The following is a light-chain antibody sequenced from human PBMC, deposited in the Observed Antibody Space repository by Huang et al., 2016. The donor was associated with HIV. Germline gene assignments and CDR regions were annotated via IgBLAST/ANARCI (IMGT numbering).Light chain of an antibody. Sequence: DIQMTQSPSSLSASVGDTVTVTCRASQSVTSFLNWYQQKPGKAPKLLIYTASTVETGVPSRFSGSGSGTDFTLTINSLQPEDFATYYCQQSYTSPYTFGQGTKLEIK. J-gene: IGKJ2*01. CDR1: QSVTSF. V-gene: IGKV1-39*01. CDR2: TAS. CDR3: QQSYTSPYT.